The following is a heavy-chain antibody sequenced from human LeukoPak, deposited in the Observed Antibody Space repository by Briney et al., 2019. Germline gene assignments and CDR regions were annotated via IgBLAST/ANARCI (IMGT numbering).Heavy chain of an antibody. J-gene: IGHJ5*02. CDR3: ARARAYSSGWSGDRGWFDP. CDR2: IYTSGST. CDR1: GGSISSGGYY. D-gene: IGHD6-19*01. Sequence: SETLSLTCAVSGGSISSGGYYWSWIRQHPGKGLEWIGRIYTSGSTNYNPSLKSRVTMSVDTSKNQFSLKLSSVTAADTAVYYCARARAYSSGWSGDRGWFDPWGQGTLVTVSS. V-gene: IGHV4-61*02.